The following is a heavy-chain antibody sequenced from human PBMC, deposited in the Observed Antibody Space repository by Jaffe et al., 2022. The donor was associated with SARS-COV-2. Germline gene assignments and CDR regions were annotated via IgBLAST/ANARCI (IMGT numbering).Heavy chain of an antibody. CDR1: GFTFSDSY. V-gene: IGHV3-72*01. D-gene: IGHD3-16*01. Sequence: EVQLVESGGGLVQPGGSLRLSCAASGFTFSDSYMDWVRQAPGKGLEWVGRIRKKANTYTTEYAASVKGRFTLSGDGSKNSLYLQMNSLKTEDTAVYYCTRGLGDWGQGTLVTVSS. CDR3: TRGLGD. J-gene: IGHJ4*02. CDR2: IRKKANTYTT.